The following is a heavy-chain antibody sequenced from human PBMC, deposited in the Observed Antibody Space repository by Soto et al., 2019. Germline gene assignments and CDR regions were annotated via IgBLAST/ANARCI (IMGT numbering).Heavy chain of an antibody. Sequence: SETLSLTCTVSGDSMTSNRYCWAWIRQPPGKGLEWIGSIYYSGTTYYNPSLKSRVTISVDRSKNQFSLKLSSVTAADTAVYYCARHFSVDYFDYWGQGALVTVSS. CDR2: IYYSGTT. CDR1: GDSMTSNRYC. CDR3: ARHFSVDYFDY. V-gene: IGHV4-39*01. J-gene: IGHJ4*02.